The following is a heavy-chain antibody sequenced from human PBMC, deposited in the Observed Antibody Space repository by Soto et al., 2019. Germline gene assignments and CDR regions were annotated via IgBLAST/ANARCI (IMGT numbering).Heavy chain of an antibody. J-gene: IGHJ5*02. Sequence: SVKVSCKASGYTFTSYDINWVRQATGQGLEWMGWMNPNSGTANYAQKFQGRVTITADESTSTAYMELSSLRSEDTAVYYCARDREEITIFGVAQNWFDPWGQGTQVTVSS. V-gene: IGHV1-69*13. CDR1: GYTFTSYD. CDR3: ARDREEITIFGVAQNWFDP. D-gene: IGHD3-3*01. CDR2: MNPNSGTA.